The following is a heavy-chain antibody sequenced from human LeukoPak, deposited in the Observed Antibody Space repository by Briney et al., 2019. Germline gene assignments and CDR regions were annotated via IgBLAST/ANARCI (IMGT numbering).Heavy chain of an antibody. CDR2: ISYDGSNK. Sequence: GGSLRLSCAASGFTFSSYGMHWVRQAPGKGLEWVAVISYDGSNKYYADSVKGRFTISRDNSKNTLYLQMNSLRAEDTAVYYCAKSARLIGRYFFDYWGQGTLVTVSS. V-gene: IGHV3-30*18. CDR3: AKSARLIGRYFFDY. J-gene: IGHJ4*02. CDR1: GFTFSSYG. D-gene: IGHD5-12*01.